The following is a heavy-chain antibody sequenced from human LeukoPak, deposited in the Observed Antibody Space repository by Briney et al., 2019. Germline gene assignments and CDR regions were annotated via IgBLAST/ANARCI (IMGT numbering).Heavy chain of an antibody. CDR1: GFTFSNYW. J-gene: IGHJ4*02. CDR2: ISTNSHYI. V-gene: IGHV3-21*01. CDR3: ARGYYFDY. Sequence: PGGSLRLSCAASGFTFSNYWVHWVRQAPGKGLEWVSSISTNSHYIYYADSVKGRFTISRDNAKNSLYLQMHSLRAEDTAVYYCARGYYFDYWGQGTLVTVSS.